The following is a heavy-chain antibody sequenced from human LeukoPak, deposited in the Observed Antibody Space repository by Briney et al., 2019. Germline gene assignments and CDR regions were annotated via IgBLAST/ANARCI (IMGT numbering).Heavy chain of an antibody. Sequence: SETLSLTCTVSGGSISGGGYYWSWIRQHPGKGLEWIGYIYYSGSTYYNPSLKSRVTISVDTSKNQFSLKPSSVTAADTAVYYCARQQGYSYGYGWFDPWGQGTLVTVSS. CDR1: GGSISGGGYY. J-gene: IGHJ5*02. V-gene: IGHV4-31*03. D-gene: IGHD5-18*01. CDR3: ARQQGYSYGYGWFDP. CDR2: IYYSGST.